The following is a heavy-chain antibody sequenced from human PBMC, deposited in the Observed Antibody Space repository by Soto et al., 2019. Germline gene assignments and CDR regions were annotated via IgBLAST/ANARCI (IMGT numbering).Heavy chain of an antibody. Sequence: QVQLVESGGGVVQPGRSLRLSCAVSGFTFSSYGMHWVRQAPGKGLEWVAVISYDGSNKYYADSVKGRFTISRDNSKNTLYLQMNSLRAEDTAVYYCAKESYYYASSGYYPPDYWGQGTLVTVSS. V-gene: IGHV3-30*18. CDR2: ISYDGSNK. J-gene: IGHJ4*02. CDR3: AKESYYYASSGYYPPDY. CDR1: GFTFSSYG. D-gene: IGHD3-22*01.